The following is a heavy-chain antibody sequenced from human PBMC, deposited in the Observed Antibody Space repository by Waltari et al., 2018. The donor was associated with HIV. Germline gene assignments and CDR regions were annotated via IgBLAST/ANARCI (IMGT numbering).Heavy chain of an antibody. Sequence: QVQLVESGGGVVQPGRSLRLSCAASEFTFSSYAMHWVRQAPGKGLEWVAVISYDGSKKFYADSVKGRFTISRDNSKNTLYLQMNSLRPEDTAVYYCARGAIAAAGTIWGQGTLVTVSS. J-gene: IGHJ4*02. CDR1: EFTFSSYA. D-gene: IGHD6-13*01. CDR3: ARGAIAAAGTI. CDR2: ISYDGSKK. V-gene: IGHV3-30*01.